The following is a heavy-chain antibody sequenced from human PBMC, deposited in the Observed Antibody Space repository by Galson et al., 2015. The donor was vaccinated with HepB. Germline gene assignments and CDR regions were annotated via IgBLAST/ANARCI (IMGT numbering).Heavy chain of an antibody. CDR3: ARANYYDSSGYYGNWFDP. D-gene: IGHD3-22*01. V-gene: IGHV1-69*13. CDR2: IIPIFGTA. Sequence: SVKVSCKASGGTFSSYAISWVRQAPGQGLEWMGGIIPIFGTANYAQKFQGRVTITADESTSTAYMELSSLRSKDTAVYYCARANYYDSSGYYGNWFDPWGQGTLVTVSS. J-gene: IGHJ5*02. CDR1: GGTFSSYA.